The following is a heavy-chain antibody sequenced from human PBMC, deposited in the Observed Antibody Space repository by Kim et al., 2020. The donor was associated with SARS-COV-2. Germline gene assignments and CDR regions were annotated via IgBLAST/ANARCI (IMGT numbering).Heavy chain of an antibody. CDR2: VTPIFGAT. CDR3: AVIESELEAGQYFFDS. V-gene: IGHV1-69*13. CDR1: GGTFSTST. D-gene: IGHD3-3*01. J-gene: IGHJ4*02. Sequence: SVKVSCKTSGGTFSTSTITWIRQAPGQGLEWMGGVTPIFGATNYAQNFQDRVVITADESTTTAYMELSSLRSDDTAIYFCAVIESELEAGQYFFDSWGPGTQVTVSS.